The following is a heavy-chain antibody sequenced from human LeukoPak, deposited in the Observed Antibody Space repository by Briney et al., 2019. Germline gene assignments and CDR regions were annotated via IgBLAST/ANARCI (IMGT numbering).Heavy chain of an antibody. Sequence: SETLSLTCTVSGYSISNGYYWGWIRQAPGKGLEWIGNIYHSDSPYYTPSLKSRVTISVDTSKNQFSLKLSSVTASDTAMYYCARVSSGNLAFDIWGQGTVVTVSS. CDR1: GYSISNGYY. J-gene: IGHJ3*02. CDR2: IYHSDSP. D-gene: IGHD4-23*01. V-gene: IGHV4-38-2*02. CDR3: ARVSSGNLAFDI.